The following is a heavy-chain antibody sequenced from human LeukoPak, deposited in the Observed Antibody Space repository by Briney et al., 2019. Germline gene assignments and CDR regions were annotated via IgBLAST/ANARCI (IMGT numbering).Heavy chain of an antibody. V-gene: IGHV1-46*01. J-gene: IGHJ4*02. D-gene: IGHD3-3*01. Sequence: ASVKVCCKASGYTFTSYDMHRLRQAPGQGLEWRGIINPSGGSTSYSHKYPGRVTVTRDTPTSTVYMELNSLRSEDTAVYYCARDLRGFPNFYGCRGNYYYWGQGSLDTVSS. CDR2: INPSGGST. CDR3: ARDLRGFPNFYGCRGNYYY. CDR1: GYTFTSYD.